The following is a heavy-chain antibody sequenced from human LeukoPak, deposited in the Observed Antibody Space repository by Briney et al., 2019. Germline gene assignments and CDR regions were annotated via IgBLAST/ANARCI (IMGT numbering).Heavy chain of an antibody. V-gene: IGHV5-51*01. CDR2: IYPDDSET. Sequence: GESLKISGEGSGYSFTSYWIGWVRQMPGRGLEWMGIIYPDDSETRYSPSFQGQVTISADKSISTAFLQWSSLKASDTAIYYCARLGTSDSSGYYYPFDYWGQGTLVTVSS. CDR3: ARLGTSDSSGYYYPFDY. D-gene: IGHD3-22*01. J-gene: IGHJ4*02. CDR1: GYSFTSYW.